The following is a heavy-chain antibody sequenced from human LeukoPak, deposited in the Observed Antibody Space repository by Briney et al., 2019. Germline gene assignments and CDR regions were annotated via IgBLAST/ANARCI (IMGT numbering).Heavy chain of an antibody. V-gene: IGHV3-20*04. D-gene: IGHD3-22*01. CDR2: INWNGGST. Sequence: GGSLRLSCAASGFTFDDYGMSWVRQAPGKGLEWVSGINWNGGSTGYADSVKGRFTISRDNAKNSLYLQMNSLRAEDTALYYCARERYYDSSGYPPAPPMDVWGKGTTVIVSS. J-gene: IGHJ6*03. CDR1: GFTFDDYG. CDR3: ARERYYDSSGYPPAPPMDV.